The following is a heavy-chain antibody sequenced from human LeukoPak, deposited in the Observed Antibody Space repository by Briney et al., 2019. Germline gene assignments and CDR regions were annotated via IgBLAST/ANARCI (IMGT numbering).Heavy chain of an antibody. J-gene: IGHJ5*01. D-gene: IGHD5-24*01. CDR1: GGAITSHY. CDR2: FYNSEGA. V-gene: IGHV4-4*07. CDR3: ARSRDAYNFYWFDS. Sequence: SETLSLTCSISGGAITSHYWTWIRQPPRKGLEWIGHFYNSEGAKYNSSLKSRVAISVDTSKNQFFLSLSSLTAADTAVYYCARSRDAYNFYWFDSWGQGTRVTVSS.